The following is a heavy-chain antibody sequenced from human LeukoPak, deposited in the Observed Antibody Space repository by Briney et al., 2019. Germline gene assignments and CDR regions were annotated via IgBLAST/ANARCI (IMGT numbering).Heavy chain of an antibody. J-gene: IGHJ6*02. D-gene: IGHD2-2*01. CDR2: IYSGGST. Sequence: GGSLGLSCAASGFTVSSNYMSWVRQAPGKGLEGVSVIYSGGSTYYADSVKGRFTISRDNSKNTLYLQMNSLRAEDTAVYYCAREEVVVVPAANDYYYYYGMDVWGQGTTVTVSS. V-gene: IGHV3-53*01. CDR1: GFTVSSNY. CDR3: AREEVVVVPAANDYYYYYGMDV.